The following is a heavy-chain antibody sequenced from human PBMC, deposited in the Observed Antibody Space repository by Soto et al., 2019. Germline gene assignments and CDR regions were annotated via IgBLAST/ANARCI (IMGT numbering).Heavy chain of an antibody. CDR2: TWYDESIK. Sequence: ESGGGVVQPGTSLRLSCAASGFTFSDYGMHWVRQAPGKGLEWVALTWYDESIKVYADSVKGRFTISRDNSKNTLYLQMNKLRPEDTAVYFCARDNSAGAGENWFDPWGQGTLVTVSS. V-gene: IGHV3-33*01. D-gene: IGHD1-26*01. J-gene: IGHJ5*02. CDR1: GFTFSDYG. CDR3: ARDNSAGAGENWFDP.